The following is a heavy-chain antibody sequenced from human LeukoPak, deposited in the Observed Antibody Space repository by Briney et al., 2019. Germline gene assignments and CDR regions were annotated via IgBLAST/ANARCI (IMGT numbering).Heavy chain of an antibody. CDR1: GASFSGYY. V-gene: IGHV4-34*01. D-gene: IGHD3-22*01. J-gene: IGHJ3*02. Sequence: ASETLSLTCAVYGASFSGYYWTWIRQPPGKGLEWIGEINHSGSTNYNPSLKSRVTISVDTSKNQFSLKLSSVTAADTAVYYCARRRLHYYDSSGYYWYAFDIWGQGTMVTVSS. CDR3: ARRRLHYYDSSGYYWYAFDI. CDR2: INHSGST.